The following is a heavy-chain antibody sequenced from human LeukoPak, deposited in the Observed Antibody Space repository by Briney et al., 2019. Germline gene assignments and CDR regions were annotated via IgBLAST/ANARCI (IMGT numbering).Heavy chain of an antibody. CDR2: ISDSGGYT. V-gene: IGHV3-23*01. J-gene: IGHJ4*02. D-gene: IGHD6-19*01. CDR3: AKSITVAEKIDF. Sequence: GGSLRLSCAASGFTFSSYALTWVRQAPGKGLEWVSTISDSGGYTYYADSVKGRFTISRDNSKNTLYLQMNSPRAEDTAVYYCAKSITVAEKIDFWGQGTLVTVSS. CDR1: GFTFSSYA.